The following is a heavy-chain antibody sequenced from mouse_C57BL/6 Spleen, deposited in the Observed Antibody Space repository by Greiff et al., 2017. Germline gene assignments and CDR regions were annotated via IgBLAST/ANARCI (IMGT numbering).Heavy chain of an antibody. D-gene: IGHD5-1*01. CDR1: GFTFTAYY. CDR2: IRNKANGYTT. CDR3: ARSGGSNYFDY. Sequence: EVKLVESGGGLVQPGGSLSLSCAASGFTFTAYYMSWVRQPPGKALEWLGFIRNKANGYTTEYSASVQVRFTISRANSTRFLYLQRSVLRAEASANYYCARSGGSNYFDYWGQGTTLTVSS. V-gene: IGHV7-3*01. J-gene: IGHJ2*01.